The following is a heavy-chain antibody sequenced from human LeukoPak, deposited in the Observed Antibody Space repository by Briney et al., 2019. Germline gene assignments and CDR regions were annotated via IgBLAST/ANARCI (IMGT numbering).Heavy chain of an antibody. V-gene: IGHV4-61*02. J-gene: IGHJ4*02. CDR2: IYTSGST. CDR3: ARANGDYPDY. D-gene: IGHD4-17*01. Sequence: SETLSLTCTVSGGSISSGSYYWSWIRQPAGKGLEWIGRIYTSGSTNYNPSLKSRVTISLDTSKNQFSLKLSSVTAADTAVYYCARANGDYPDYWGQGTLVTVSS. CDR1: GGSISSGSYY.